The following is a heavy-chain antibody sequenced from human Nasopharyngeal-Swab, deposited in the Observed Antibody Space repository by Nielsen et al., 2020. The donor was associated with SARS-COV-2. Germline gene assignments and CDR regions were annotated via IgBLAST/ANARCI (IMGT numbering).Heavy chain of an antibody. D-gene: IGHD3-10*01. V-gene: IGHV4-34*01. CDR2: INHNGST. Sequence: SQSLSLTCAVYGGSFSGYYWSWIRQPPGKGLEWIGEINHNGSTNYNPSLKSRVTISVDKSKNQFSLKLGSVTAADTAVYYCARGGYYGSGSYQNWGQGTLVTVSS. CDR3: ARGGYYGSGSYQN. CDR1: GGSFSGYY. J-gene: IGHJ4*02.